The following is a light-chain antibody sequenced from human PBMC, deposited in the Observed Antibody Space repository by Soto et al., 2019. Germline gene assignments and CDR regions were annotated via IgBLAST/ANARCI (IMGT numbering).Light chain of an antibody. J-gene: IGLJ1*01. CDR3: TSYVGSNNFPYV. CDR1: SSDVGGYNY. CDR2: EVS. Sequence: QSVLTQPPSASGSPGQSVTISCTGTSSDVGGYNYVSWYQQHPGKAPKLMIYEVSERPSGVPDRFSGSKSGNTASLTVSGLQADDEADYYCTSYVGSNNFPYVFGTGTKVIVL. V-gene: IGLV2-8*01.